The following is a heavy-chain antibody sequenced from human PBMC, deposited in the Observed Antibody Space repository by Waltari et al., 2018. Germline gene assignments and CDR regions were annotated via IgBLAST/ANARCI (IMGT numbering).Heavy chain of an antibody. CDR3: ASSNYYDSSGYSGHNHDY. Sequence: QVQLQESGPGLVKPSETLSLTCAVSGYSISSGSYWCWIRQPPGKGLEWIGSIYHSGSTDYNPSLKSRVTISVDTSKNQFSLKLSSVTAADTAVYYCASSNYYDSSGYSGHNHDYWGQGTLVTVSS. CDR2: IYHSGST. CDR1: GYSISSGSY. J-gene: IGHJ4*02. V-gene: IGHV4-38-2*01. D-gene: IGHD3-22*01.